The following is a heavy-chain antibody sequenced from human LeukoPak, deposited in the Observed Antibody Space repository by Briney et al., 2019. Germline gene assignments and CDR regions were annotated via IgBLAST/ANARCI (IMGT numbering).Heavy chain of an antibody. CDR2: ISSSGSTI. CDR3: ASLGVTTVSWFDP. J-gene: IGHJ5*02. V-gene: IGHV3-11*04. Sequence: GGSLRLSCAASGFTFSDYYMSWIRQAPGKGLEWVSYISSSGSTIYYADSVKGRFTISRDNAKNSLYLQMNSLRAEDTAVYYCASLGVTTVSWFDPWGQGTLVTVSS. CDR1: GFTFSDYY. D-gene: IGHD4-11*01.